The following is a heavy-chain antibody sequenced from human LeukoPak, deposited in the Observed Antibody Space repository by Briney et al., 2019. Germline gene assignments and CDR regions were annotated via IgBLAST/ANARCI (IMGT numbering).Heavy chain of an antibody. CDR3: ARPRGYSYGTYFDY. CDR1: GYSLTSYW. Sequence: GESLKISCKGSGYSLTSYWIGWLRQMPGKGLEWMGIIYPGDSDIRYSPSFQGQVTISADKSISTAYLQWSSLKTSDTAMYYCARPRGYSYGTYFDYWGQGTLVIVSS. D-gene: IGHD5-18*01. V-gene: IGHV5-51*01. J-gene: IGHJ4*02. CDR2: IYPGDSDI.